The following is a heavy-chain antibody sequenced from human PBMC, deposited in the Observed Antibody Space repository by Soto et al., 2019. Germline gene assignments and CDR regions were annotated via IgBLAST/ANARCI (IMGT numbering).Heavy chain of an antibody. Sequence: SETLSLTCTVSGGSIINYYWSWIRQPPGKGLEWIGYIYYSGHTNYNPSLKSRVTISVDTSRNQFSLRLSSVTPADTAVYYCTRDYCTGGICPYNWFDPWGQGTLVTVSS. CDR1: GGSIINYY. D-gene: IGHD2-15*01. V-gene: IGHV4-59*01. CDR3: TRDYCTGGICPYNWFDP. CDR2: IYYSGHT. J-gene: IGHJ5*02.